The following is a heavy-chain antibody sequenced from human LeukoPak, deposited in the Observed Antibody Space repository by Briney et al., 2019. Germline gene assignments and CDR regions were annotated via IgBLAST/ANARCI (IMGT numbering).Heavy chain of an antibody. J-gene: IGHJ6*03. CDR3: ARDREPRLVRAYYYYMDV. D-gene: IGHD6-13*01. Sequence: SETLSLTCTVSGGSISSSSYYWGWIRQPPGKGLEWIGSIYYSGSTYYNPSLKSRGTISVDTSKNQFSLKLSSVTAADTAVYYCARDREPRLVRAYYYYMDVWGKGTTVTVSS. CDR1: GGSISSSSYY. V-gene: IGHV4-39*07. CDR2: IYYSGST.